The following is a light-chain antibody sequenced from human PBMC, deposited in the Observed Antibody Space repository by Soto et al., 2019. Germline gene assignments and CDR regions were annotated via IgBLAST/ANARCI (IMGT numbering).Light chain of an antibody. Sequence: DIQMTQSPSTLSASVGDRVTITCRASQSLSSWLAWYQRKPGKAPNLLIYKASSLESGVPSRFSGSGSGTEFTLTISSLQPDDFATYYCQQYNSFPYTFGQGTKLEIK. CDR3: QQYNSFPYT. V-gene: IGKV1-5*03. CDR1: QSLSSW. J-gene: IGKJ2*01. CDR2: KAS.